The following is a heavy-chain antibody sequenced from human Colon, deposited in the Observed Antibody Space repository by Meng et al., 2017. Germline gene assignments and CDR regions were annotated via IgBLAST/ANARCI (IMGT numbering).Heavy chain of an antibody. CDR1: GGSINSGSYY. CDR2: IYASGNT. V-gene: IGHV4-61*02. J-gene: IGHJ4*02. Sequence: SETLSLTCTVSGGSINSGSYYWSWIRQPAGEGLEWVERIYASGNTNYNPSLKSRVTMSLDTSNNQFSLRLTSVTAADTAVYYCARTDTSASYHYFDYWGRGTLVTVSS. CDR3: ARTDTSASYHYFDY. D-gene: IGHD3-22*01.